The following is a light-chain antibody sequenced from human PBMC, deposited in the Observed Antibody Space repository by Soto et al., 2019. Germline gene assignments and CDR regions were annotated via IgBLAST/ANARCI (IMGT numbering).Light chain of an antibody. CDR1: QTISSW. J-gene: IGKJ1*01. CDR2: KAS. Sequence: DIEMTQSPSTLSGSVGDRVTITCRASQTISSWLAWYQQKPGKAPKLLISKASTLESGVPSRFRASGSGTEFTLTISSLPPDDFETYYCQQYNSYPVTFGLGTKVDIK. CDR3: QQYNSYPVT. V-gene: IGKV1-5*03.